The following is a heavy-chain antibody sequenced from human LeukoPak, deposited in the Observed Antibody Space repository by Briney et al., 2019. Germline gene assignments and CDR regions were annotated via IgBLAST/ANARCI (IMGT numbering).Heavy chain of an antibody. V-gene: IGHV4-39*07. CDR1: GGSISSSSYY. D-gene: IGHD3-22*01. CDR3: ARDKATYITMIVGYSYYFDY. Sequence: PSETLSLTCTVSGGSISSSSYYWGWIRQPPGKGLEWIGSIYYSGSTYYNPSLKSRVTISVDTSKNQFSLKLSSVTAADTAVYHCARDKATYITMIVGYSYYFDYWGQGTLVTVSS. CDR2: IYYSGST. J-gene: IGHJ4*02.